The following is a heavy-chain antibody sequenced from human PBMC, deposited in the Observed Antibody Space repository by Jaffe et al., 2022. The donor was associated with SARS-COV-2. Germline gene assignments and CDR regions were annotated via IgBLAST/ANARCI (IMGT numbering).Heavy chain of an antibody. CDR2: INPSGGST. Sequence: QVQLVQSGAEVKKPGASVKVSCKASGYTFTSYYMHWVRQAPGQGLEWMGIINPSGGSTSYAQKFQGRVTMTRDTSTSTVYMELSSLRSEDTAVYYCARDGGGYGDYIGNWFDPWGQGTLVTVSS. CDR3: ARDGGGYGDYIGNWFDP. J-gene: IGHJ5*02. D-gene: IGHD4-17*01. CDR1: GYTFTSYY. V-gene: IGHV1-46*01.